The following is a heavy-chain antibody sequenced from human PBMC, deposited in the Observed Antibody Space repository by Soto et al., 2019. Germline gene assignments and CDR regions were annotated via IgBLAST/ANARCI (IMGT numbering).Heavy chain of an antibody. J-gene: IGHJ3*02. D-gene: IGHD3-22*01. CDR3: AXGDPITMIVVVWYAFDI. V-gene: IGHV1-2*04. Sequence: ASVKVSCKASGYTFTGCYMHWVRQAPGQGLEWMGWINPNSGGTNYAQKFQGWVTMTRDTSISTAYMELSRLRSDDTAVYYCAXGDPITMIVVVWYAFDIWGQGTMVTVSS. CDR1: GYTFTGCY. CDR2: INPNSGGT.